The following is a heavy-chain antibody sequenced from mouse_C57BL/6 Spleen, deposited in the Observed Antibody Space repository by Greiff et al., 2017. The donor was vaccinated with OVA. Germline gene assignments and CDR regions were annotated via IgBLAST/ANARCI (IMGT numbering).Heavy chain of an antibody. J-gene: IGHJ4*01. CDR1: GYTFTSYW. CDR2: IDPSDSYT. V-gene: IGHV1-59*01. CDR3: ARGGLRDAMDD. D-gene: IGHD2-4*01. Sequence: QVQLQQPGAELVRPGTSVKLSCKASGYTFTSYWMHWVKQRPGQGLEWIGVIDPSDSYTTYNQKFKGKATLTVDTSSSTAYMQLSSLTSEDSAVYYCARGGLRDAMDDWGQGTSVTVSS.